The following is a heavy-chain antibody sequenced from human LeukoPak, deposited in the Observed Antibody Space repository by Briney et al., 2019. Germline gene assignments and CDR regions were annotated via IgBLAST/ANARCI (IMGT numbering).Heavy chain of an antibody. Sequence: QPGGSLRLSCAASGFIFSNYAMTWVRQAPGRGLQWVSTITSGGNTYYADSVKGRFTISRDNSKNTPYLQMNSLRAEDTAVYYCAKYCSGGNCYSGLYWGQGSLVTVSS. CDR2: ITSGGNT. CDR3: AKYCSGGNCYSGLY. V-gene: IGHV3-23*01. D-gene: IGHD2-15*01. J-gene: IGHJ4*02. CDR1: GFIFSNYA.